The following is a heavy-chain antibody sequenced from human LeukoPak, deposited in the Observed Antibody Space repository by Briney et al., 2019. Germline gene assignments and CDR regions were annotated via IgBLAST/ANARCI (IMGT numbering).Heavy chain of an antibody. CDR3: ARDRSSGWFFGGFDP. V-gene: IGHV4-59*01. CDR1: GGSISSYY. CDR2: IYYSGST. Sequence: SETLSLTCTVSGGSISSYYWSWIRQPPGKGLEWIGYIYYSGSTNYNPSLKSRVTISVDTSKNQFSLKLSSVTAADTAVYYCARDRSSGWFFGGFDPWGQGTLVTVSS. J-gene: IGHJ5*02. D-gene: IGHD6-19*01.